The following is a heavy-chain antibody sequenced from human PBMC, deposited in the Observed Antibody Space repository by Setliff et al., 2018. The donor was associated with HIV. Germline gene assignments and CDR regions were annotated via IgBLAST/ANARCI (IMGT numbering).Heavy chain of an antibody. D-gene: IGHD3-22*01. V-gene: IGHV1-69*10. J-gene: IGHJ4*02. CDR1: GDTFSTYA. CDR2: IIPLVTIA. Sequence: SVKVSCKASGDTFSTYAITWVRQAPGQGLEWMGGIIPLVTIANYAQEFQGRVRFTADKSTSTAYMELNSLRSDDTALYFCARRVSYASSGYPLGYWGQGTQVTVSS. CDR3: ARRVSYASSGYPLGY.